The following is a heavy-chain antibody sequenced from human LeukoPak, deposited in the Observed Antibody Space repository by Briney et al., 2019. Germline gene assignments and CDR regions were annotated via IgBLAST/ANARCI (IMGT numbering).Heavy chain of an antibody. Sequence: GGSLRLSCAASGFTFSDYYMTWFRQAPGKGLEWVSYISGGSTYTNFADSVKGRFTISRDNAKNSLYLQMNSLRAEDTAVYYCARVSLLDDGGLGDYWGQGTLVTVSS. J-gene: IGHJ4*02. CDR3: ARVSLLDDGGLGDY. CDR1: GFTFSDYY. V-gene: IGHV3-11*06. CDR2: ISGGSTYT. D-gene: IGHD4-23*01.